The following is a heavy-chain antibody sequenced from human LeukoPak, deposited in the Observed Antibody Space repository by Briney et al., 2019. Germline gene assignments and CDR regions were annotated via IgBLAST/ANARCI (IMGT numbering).Heavy chain of an antibody. CDR3: ARTLAAAGLENY. D-gene: IGHD6-13*01. Sequence: GGSLRLSCAASGFAFSSYAMSWVRQAPGKGLEWVSAISGGGGSTYYADSVKGRFTISRDNSKNTLYLQMNSLRAEDTAVYYCARTLAAAGLENYWGQGTLVTVSS. CDR2: ISGGGGST. CDR1: GFAFSSYA. V-gene: IGHV3-23*01. J-gene: IGHJ4*02.